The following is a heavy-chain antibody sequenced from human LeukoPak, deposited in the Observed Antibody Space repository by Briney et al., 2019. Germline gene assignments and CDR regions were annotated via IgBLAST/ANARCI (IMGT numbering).Heavy chain of an antibody. Sequence: ASVKVSCKVSGYTLTELSMHWVRQAPGKGLEWMGGFDPEDGETIYAQKFQGRVTMTEDTSTDTAYMELSSLRSEDTAVYYCATDWPHDILTGYYTGLDAFDIWGQGTMVTVSS. CDR3: ATDWPHDILTGYYTGLDAFDI. J-gene: IGHJ3*02. CDR2: FDPEDGET. CDR1: GYTLTELS. D-gene: IGHD3-9*01. V-gene: IGHV1-24*01.